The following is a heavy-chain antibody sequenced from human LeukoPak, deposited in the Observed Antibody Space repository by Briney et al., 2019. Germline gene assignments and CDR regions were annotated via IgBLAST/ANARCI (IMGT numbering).Heavy chain of an antibody. V-gene: IGHV4-61*08. CDR1: SGSMSNGAHS. Sequence: SETLSLTCTVSSGSMSNGAHSCSWIRQPPGKGLEWIGYIDYSESTNYNPSLKSRVTISVDTSKNQFSLKLSSVTAADTAVYYCARVLLAARVVHWFDPWGQGTLVTVPS. CDR2: IDYSEST. CDR3: ARVLLAARVVHWFDP. D-gene: IGHD6-6*01. J-gene: IGHJ5*02.